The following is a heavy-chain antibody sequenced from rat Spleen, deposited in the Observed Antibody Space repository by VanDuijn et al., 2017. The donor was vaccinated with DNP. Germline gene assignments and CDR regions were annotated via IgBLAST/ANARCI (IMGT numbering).Heavy chain of an antibody. Sequence: EVQLVESGGGLVQPGRSLKLSCAASGFTFNDYAMAWVRQAPKKGLEWVATISYDGSRSYYRDSVKGRFTISRDNAKSTLYLQMDSLRSEDTATYYCARGEYYSSYIPHYFDYWGQGVMVTVSS. CDR1: GFTFNDYA. CDR2: ISYDGSRS. V-gene: IGHV5-17*01. CDR3: ARGEYYSSYIPHYFDY. D-gene: IGHD1-2*01. J-gene: IGHJ2*01.